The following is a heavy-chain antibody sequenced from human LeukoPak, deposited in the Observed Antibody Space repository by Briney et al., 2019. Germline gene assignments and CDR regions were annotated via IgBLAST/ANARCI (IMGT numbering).Heavy chain of an antibody. CDR1: GFTFSSYG. CDR2: IWYDGSNK. Sequence: GGSLRLSCAASGFTFSSYGMHWVRQAPGKGLEWVAVIWYDGSNKYYADSVKGRFTISRDNSKNTLYPQMNSLRAEDTSVYYCARKNYYDSRDLDYWGQGTLVTVSS. V-gene: IGHV3-33*01. CDR3: ARKNYYDSRDLDY. D-gene: IGHD3-22*01. J-gene: IGHJ4*02.